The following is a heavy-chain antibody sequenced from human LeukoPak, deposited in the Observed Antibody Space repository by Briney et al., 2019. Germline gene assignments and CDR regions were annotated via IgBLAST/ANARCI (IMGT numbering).Heavy chain of an antibody. D-gene: IGHD3-3*01. Sequence: GASVKVSCKASGFTFTSSAVQWVRQSRGQRLEWIGWIVVGSGNTNCAQKFQERVTITRDMSTSTAYMELSSLRSEDTAVYYCAADIKKFTILPSSNWGQGTLVTVSS. CDR1: GFTFTSSA. V-gene: IGHV1-58*01. J-gene: IGHJ4*02. CDR2: IVVGSGNT. CDR3: AADIKKFTILPSSN.